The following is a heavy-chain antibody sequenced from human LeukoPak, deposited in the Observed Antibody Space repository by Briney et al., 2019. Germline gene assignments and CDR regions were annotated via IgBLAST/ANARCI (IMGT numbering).Heavy chain of an antibody. D-gene: IGHD3-10*01. J-gene: IGHJ4*02. CDR1: GFTFSSYA. CDR3: AKAREGSGSYFDY. Sequence: PGGSLRLSCAASGFTFSSYAMSWLRQAPGKGLEGVSAISGSGGSTYYADSVKGRFTISRDNSKNTLYLQMNSLRAEDTAVYYCAKAREGSGSYFDYWGQGTLVTVSS. CDR2: ISGSGGST. V-gene: IGHV3-23*01.